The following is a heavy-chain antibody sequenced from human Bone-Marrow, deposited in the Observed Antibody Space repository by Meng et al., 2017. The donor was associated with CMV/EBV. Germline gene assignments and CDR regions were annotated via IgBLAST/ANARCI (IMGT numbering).Heavy chain of an antibody. CDR1: GGSVSSGSYY. J-gene: IGHJ6*02. D-gene: IGHD3-3*01. V-gene: IGHV4-61*01. Sequence: GSLRLSCTVSGGSVSSGSYYWSWIRQPPGKGLEWIGYIYYSGSTNYNPSLKSRVTISVDTSKNQFSLKLSSVTAAATAVYYCARDPTIFGVVIKGGRGYYYGMDVWGQGTTVTVSS. CDR2: IYYSGST. CDR3: ARDPTIFGVVIKGGRGYYYGMDV.